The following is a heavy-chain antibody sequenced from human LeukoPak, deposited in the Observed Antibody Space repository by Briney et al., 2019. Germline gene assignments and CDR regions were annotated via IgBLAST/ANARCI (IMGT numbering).Heavy chain of an antibody. CDR2: IKSKTDGGIT. D-gene: IGHD6-19*01. J-gene: IGHJ4*02. V-gene: IGHV3-15*01. Sequence: GGSLRLSCAASGFTFSNAWMSWVRQAPGKGLEWVGRIKSKTDGGITDYAAPVKGRFTISRDDSKNTLYLQMNSLKTEDTAVYYCTTLGIAVAGTGCWGQGTLVTVSS. CDR1: GFTFSNAW. CDR3: TTLGIAVAGTGC.